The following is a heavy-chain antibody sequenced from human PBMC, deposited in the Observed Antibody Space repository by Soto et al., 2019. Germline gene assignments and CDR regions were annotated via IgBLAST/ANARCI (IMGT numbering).Heavy chain of an antibody. D-gene: IGHD1-20*01. V-gene: IGHV1-18*01. Sequence: ASVKLSCKASGYPFTSYVISWVRQAPGQGLEWMGWISAYNGNTNYAQKLQGRVTMTTDTSTSTAYMELRSLRSEDTAVYYCARGITLPTPLDYWGQGTLVTVSS. CDR1: GYPFTSYV. CDR2: ISAYNGNT. J-gene: IGHJ4*02. CDR3: ARGITLPTPLDY.